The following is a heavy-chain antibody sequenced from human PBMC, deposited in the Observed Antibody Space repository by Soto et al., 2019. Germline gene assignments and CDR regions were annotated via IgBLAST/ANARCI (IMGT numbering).Heavy chain of an antibody. CDR1: GYSFTSLD. V-gene: IGHV1-8*01. CDR2: MQPRSGRT. J-gene: IGHJ4*02. D-gene: IGHD1-26*01. Sequence: QVQLVQSGAEVREPGASVKVSCKASGYSFTSLDINWVRQTTGQGLEWMGWMQPRSGRTGYAQKFQGRVTMTRDTFINTAYMELSSLTSDATAFYYCARGVTAGVDYWGQGTLVTVSS. CDR3: ARGVTAGVDY.